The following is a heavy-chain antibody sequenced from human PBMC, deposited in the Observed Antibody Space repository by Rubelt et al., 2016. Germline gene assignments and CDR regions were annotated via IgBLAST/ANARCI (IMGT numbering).Heavy chain of an antibody. CDR2: INPSGGST. CDR1: GYTFTSYY. D-gene: IGHD3-16*01. CDR3: ARDLDVRGEIDY. J-gene: IGHJ4*02. Sequence: QVQLVQSGAEVKKPGASVKVSCKASGYTFTSYYMHWVRQAPGQGLEWMGIINPSGGSTSYAQKVQGRATMTRETATSTVYMELSSLRSEDTAVYYCARDLDVRGEIDYWGQGTLVTVSS. V-gene: IGHV1-46*03.